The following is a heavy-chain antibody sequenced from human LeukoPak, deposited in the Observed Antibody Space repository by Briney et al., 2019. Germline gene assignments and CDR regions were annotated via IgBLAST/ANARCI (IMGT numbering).Heavy chain of an antibody. J-gene: IGHJ4*02. CDR1: GGSISSYY. CDR2: IYYSGST. CDR3: ARDLGYYDSSGLDY. V-gene: IGHV4-59*01. D-gene: IGHD3-22*01. Sequence: SETLSLTCTASGGSISSYYWSWIRQPPGKGLEWIGYIYYSGSTNYNPSLKSRVTISVDTSKNQFSLKLSSVTAADTAVYYCARDLGYYDSSGLDYWGQGTLVTVSS.